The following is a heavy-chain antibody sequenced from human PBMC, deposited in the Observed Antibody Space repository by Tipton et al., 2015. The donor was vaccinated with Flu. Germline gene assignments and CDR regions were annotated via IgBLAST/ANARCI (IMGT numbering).Heavy chain of an antibody. D-gene: IGHD2-2*01. J-gene: IGHJ4*02. V-gene: IGHV4-59*12. CDR3: ARDPSLSMPDYFDY. CDR1: GGSIGSYY. Sequence: TLSLTCTVSGGSIGSYYWNWIRQPPGKGLEWIGYIYNSAYNKYNPSLESRVTISADTPKKQFSLQLRSVTAADTAVYSCARDPSLSMPDYFDYWGQGTLVTASS. CDR2: IYNSAYN.